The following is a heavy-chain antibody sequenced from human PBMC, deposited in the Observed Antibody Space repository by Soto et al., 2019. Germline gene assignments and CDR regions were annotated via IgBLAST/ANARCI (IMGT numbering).Heavy chain of an antibody. J-gene: IGHJ5*02. CDR2: IYQSGVT. CDR3: AGMPYTSGLRFDP. D-gene: IGHD6-19*01. V-gene: IGHV4-30-2*01. CDR1: GDSYSISTYS. Sequence: SETLSLTCTVSGDSYSISTYSWSWIRQPPGKALEWVGFIYQSGVTSYNPSLRSRVTISLDRSNNQCSLKLTSVTAADTAVYYCAGMPYTSGLRFDPWGPGTLVTVSS.